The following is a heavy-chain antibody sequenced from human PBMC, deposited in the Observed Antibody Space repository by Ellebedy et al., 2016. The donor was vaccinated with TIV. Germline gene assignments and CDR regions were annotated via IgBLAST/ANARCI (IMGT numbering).Heavy chain of an antibody. V-gene: IGHV3-23*01. Sequence: GESLKISCAASGFTFSNYAMTWVRQAPGKGLEWVSGIGDTAHNTYYADSVKGRFTISRDNSGNTLYLQMNSLRAEDTAVYYCARSAYYGGKGYYYDFWGQGTLVTVSS. CDR1: GFTFSNYA. D-gene: IGHD4-23*01. CDR2: IGDTAHNT. J-gene: IGHJ4*02. CDR3: ARSAYYGGKGYYYDF.